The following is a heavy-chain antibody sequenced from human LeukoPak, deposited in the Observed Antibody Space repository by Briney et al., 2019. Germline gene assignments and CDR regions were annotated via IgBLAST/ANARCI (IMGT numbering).Heavy chain of an antibody. CDR2: ISAYNGNT. D-gene: IGHD2-2*02. CDR1: GYTFTSYG. CDR3: ALKVGRYCSSTSCYTDDY. J-gene: IGHJ4*02. V-gene: IGHV1-18*01. Sequence: ASVKVSCKASGYTFTSYGISWVRQAPGQGLEWMGWISAYNGNTNYAQKLQGRVTMTTDTSTSTAYMELRSLRSEDTAVYYCALKVGRYCSSTSCYTDDYWGQGTLVTVSS.